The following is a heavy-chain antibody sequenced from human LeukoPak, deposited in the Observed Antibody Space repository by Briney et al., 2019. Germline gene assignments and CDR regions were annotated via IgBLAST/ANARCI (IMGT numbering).Heavy chain of an antibody. J-gene: IGHJ4*02. CDR2: IYYSGST. V-gene: IGHV4-39*01. CDR1: GASISGSSYY. Sequence: PSETLSLTCTVSGASISGSSYYWGWIRQPPGKGLEWIGSIYYSGSTYYNPSLKSRVTISVDTSKNQFSLKLSSVTAADTAVYYCAIHAGYSSIWFDFDYWGQGTLVTVSS. CDR3: AIHAGYSSIWFDFDY. D-gene: IGHD6-13*01.